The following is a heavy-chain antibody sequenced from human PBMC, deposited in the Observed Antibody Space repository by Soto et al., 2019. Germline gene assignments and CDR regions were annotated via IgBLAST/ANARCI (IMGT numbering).Heavy chain of an antibody. D-gene: IGHD2-2*01. CDR2: INAGNGNT. CDR1: GYTFTSYA. V-gene: IGHV1-3*01. Sequence: ASVKVSCKASGYTFTSYAMHGVRQAPGQRLEWMGWINAGNGNTKYSQKFQGRVTITRDTSASTAYMELSSLRFEDTAVYFCATAIADDAFDIWGRGTMVTVSS. CDR3: ATAIADDAFDI. J-gene: IGHJ3*02.